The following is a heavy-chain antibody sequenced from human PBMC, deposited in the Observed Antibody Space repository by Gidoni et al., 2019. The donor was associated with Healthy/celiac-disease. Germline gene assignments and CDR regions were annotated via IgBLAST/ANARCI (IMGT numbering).Heavy chain of an antibody. D-gene: IGHD6-13*01. V-gene: IGHV4-34*01. Sequence: VQLQQWGAGLLKPSETLSLTCAVYGGSFSGYYWPWIRQPPGKGLVWLGEINHSGSTNYTPSLKSRVTMSVDTSKNQFSLKLNSVTAADTAIYYCARGDIATTGAPFDYWGQGTLVIVSS. CDR3: ARGDIATTGAPFDY. J-gene: IGHJ4*02. CDR1: GGSFSGYY. CDR2: INHSGST.